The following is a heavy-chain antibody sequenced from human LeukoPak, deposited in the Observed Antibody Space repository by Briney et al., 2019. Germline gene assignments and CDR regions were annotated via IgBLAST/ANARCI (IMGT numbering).Heavy chain of an antibody. CDR1: GFTFSSYE. D-gene: IGHD6-13*01. CDR2: ISSSGSTI. J-gene: IGHJ4*02. Sequence: PGGSLRLSCAASGFTFSSYEMNWVRQAPGKGLEWVSYISSSGSTIYYADSVKGRFTTSRDNAKNSLYLQMNSLRAEDTAVYYCARDAGIAAAGTGDYWGQGTLVTVSS. CDR3: ARDAGIAAAGTGDY. V-gene: IGHV3-48*03.